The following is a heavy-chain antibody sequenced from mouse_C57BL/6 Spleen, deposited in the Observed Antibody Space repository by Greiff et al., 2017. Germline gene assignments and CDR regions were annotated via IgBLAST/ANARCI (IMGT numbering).Heavy chain of an antibody. CDR2: INPSSGYT. CDR3: ARTYGSSYWFAY. Sequence: QVQLQQSGAELARPGASVKMSCKASGYTFTSYTMHWVKPRPGQGLEWIGYINPSSGYTKYNQKFKDKATLTADKSSRTAYMHLSSLTSEDSAFYYGARTYGSSYWFAYWGQGTLVTVSA. V-gene: IGHV1-4*01. CDR1: GYTFTSYT. J-gene: IGHJ3*01. D-gene: IGHD1-1*01.